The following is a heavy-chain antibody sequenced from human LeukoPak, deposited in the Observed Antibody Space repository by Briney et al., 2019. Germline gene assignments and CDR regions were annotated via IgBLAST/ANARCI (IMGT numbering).Heavy chain of an antibody. CDR2: IYYSGST. CDR3: ASLGRLAAIGTEH. V-gene: IGHV4-39*07. CDR1: GGSISSSSYY. D-gene: IGHD3-16*01. J-gene: IGHJ4*02. Sequence: SETLSLTCTVAGGSISSSSYYWGWIRQPPGKGLEWIGSIYYSGSTYYNPSLNSRVTISIDTSKNQFSLKLSSVTAADTAVYYCASLGRLAAIGTEHWGQGTLVTVSS.